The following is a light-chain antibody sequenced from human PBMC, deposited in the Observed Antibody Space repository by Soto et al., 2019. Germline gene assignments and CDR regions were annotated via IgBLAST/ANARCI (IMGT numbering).Light chain of an antibody. J-gene: IGKJ4*01. CDR2: WAS. CDR1: QSLVYTSSGRNY. Sequence: DILMTQSPESLAVSLGERATITCKSSQSLVYTSSGRNYLAWFQQKPRQPPKLLIYWASVRESGVPDRFTGGGSATDFTLTISGVQAEDEAVYFCQQYYVSPPFTFGGGTKVDIK. CDR3: QQYYVSPPFT. V-gene: IGKV4-1*01.